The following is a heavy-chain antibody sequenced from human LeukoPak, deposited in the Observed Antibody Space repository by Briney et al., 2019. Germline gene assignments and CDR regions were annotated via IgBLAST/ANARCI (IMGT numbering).Heavy chain of an antibody. CDR3: ARLTVVVVPPTADY. Sequence: SETLSLTCTVSGGSISSRSYYWGWIRQPPGKGLEWIGSFYYNGGTYYNPSLKSRVTISVDTSKNQFSLKLSSVTAADTAVYYCARLTVVVVPPTADYWGQGTLVTVSS. J-gene: IGHJ4*02. CDR2: FYYNGGT. V-gene: IGHV4-39*01. CDR1: GGSISSRSYY. D-gene: IGHD2-15*01.